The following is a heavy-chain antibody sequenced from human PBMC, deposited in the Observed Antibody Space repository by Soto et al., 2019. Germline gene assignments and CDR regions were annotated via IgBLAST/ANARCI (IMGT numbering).Heavy chain of an antibody. J-gene: IGHJ4*02. D-gene: IGHD6-13*01. CDR1: GFTFSSYG. V-gene: IGHV3-30*18. Sequence: HPGGSLRLSCAASGFTFSSYGMHWVRQAPGKGLEWVAVISYDGSNKYYADSVKGRFTISRDNSKNTLYLQMNSLRAEDTAVYYCAKGPGYSSSWSYFDYWGQGTLVTVSS. CDR3: AKGPGYSSSWSYFDY. CDR2: ISYDGSNK.